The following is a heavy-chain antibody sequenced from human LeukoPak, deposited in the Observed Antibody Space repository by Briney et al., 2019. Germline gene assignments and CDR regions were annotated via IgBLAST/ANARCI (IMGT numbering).Heavy chain of an antibody. V-gene: IGHV4-59*01. D-gene: IGHD6-13*01. Sequence: SETLSLTCTVSGRSISSYYWSWIPQPPGKGLEWIGYIYYSGSTNYNPSLKSRVTTSVDTSKNQSSLKLSSVTAADTAVYYCARGHVGSSWVNFDYWGQGTLVTVSS. CDR1: GRSISSYY. J-gene: IGHJ4*02. CDR3: ARGHVGSSWVNFDY. CDR2: IYYSGST.